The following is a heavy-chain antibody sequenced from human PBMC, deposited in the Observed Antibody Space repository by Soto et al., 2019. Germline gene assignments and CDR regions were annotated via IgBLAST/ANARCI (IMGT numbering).Heavy chain of an antibody. D-gene: IGHD6-19*01. CDR3: ARDFVAVAGIDY. J-gene: IGHJ4*02. V-gene: IGHV3-33*01. CDR1: GFTFSSYG. CDR2: IWYDGSNK. Sequence: GGSLRLSCAASGFTFSSYGMHWVRQAPGKGLEWVAVIWYDGSNKYYADSVKGRFTISRDNSKNTLYLQMNSLRAEDTAVYYCARDFVAVAGIDYWGQGTLVTVSS.